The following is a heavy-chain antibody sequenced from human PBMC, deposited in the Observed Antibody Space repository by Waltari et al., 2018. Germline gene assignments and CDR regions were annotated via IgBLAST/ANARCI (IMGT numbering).Heavy chain of an antibody. CDR1: GGTFSSYA. CDR3: ARIGDYYDSSGS. D-gene: IGHD3-22*01. CDR2: IIPILGIA. J-gene: IGHJ5*02. Sequence: QVQLVQSGAEVKKPGSSVKVSCKASGGTFSSYAISWVRQAPGQGLEWMGVIIPILGIANYAQKFQGRVTITADKSTSTAYMELSSLRSEDTAVYYCARIGDYYDSSGSWGQGTLVTVSS. V-gene: IGHV1-69*10.